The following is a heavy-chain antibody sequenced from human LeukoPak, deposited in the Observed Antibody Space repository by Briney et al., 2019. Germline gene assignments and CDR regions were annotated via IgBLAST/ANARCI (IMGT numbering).Heavy chain of an antibody. CDR3: ARNYYYGSGSYYWFDY. D-gene: IGHD3-10*01. V-gene: IGHV1-2*02. CDR2: INPNSGGT. Sequence: ASVKVSCKASGYTFTSYGINWVRQAPGQGLEWMGWINPNSGGTNYAQKFQGRVTMTRDTSISTAYMELSRLRSDDTAVYYCARNYYYGSGSYYWFDYWGQGTLVTVSS. CDR1: GYTFTSYG. J-gene: IGHJ5*01.